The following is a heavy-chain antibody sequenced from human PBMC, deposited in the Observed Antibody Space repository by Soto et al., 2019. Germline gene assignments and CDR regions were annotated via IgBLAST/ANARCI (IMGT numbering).Heavy chain of an antibody. CDR1: GGSIISSNW. CDR2: IYYSGNT. V-gene: IGHV4-4*02. CDR3: ARDRRSDEGYGRWWFYW. D-gene: IGHD5-18*01. Sequence: SETLSLTCAVSGGSIISSNWWSWVRQPPGKGLEWIGEIYYSGNTNANPSLKSRVTLSLDKSKNHFSLMLRSVTAADSAIEYYARDRRSDEGYGRWWFYWWGPGTLGSVS. J-gene: IGHJ5*01.